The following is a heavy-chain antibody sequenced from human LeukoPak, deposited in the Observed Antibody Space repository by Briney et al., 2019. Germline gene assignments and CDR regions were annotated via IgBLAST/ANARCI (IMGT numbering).Heavy chain of an antibody. CDR2: IYYSGST. V-gene: IGHV4-59*12. CDR1: GGSISSYY. Sequence: SETLSLTCTVSGGSISSYYWSWIRQPPGKGLEWIGYIYYSGSTFYNPSLKSRVTISVDTSKNQFSLRLSSVTAADTAVYYCASSYGSGSPQIDYWGQGTLVTVSS. CDR3: ASSYGSGSPQIDY. J-gene: IGHJ4*02. D-gene: IGHD3-10*01.